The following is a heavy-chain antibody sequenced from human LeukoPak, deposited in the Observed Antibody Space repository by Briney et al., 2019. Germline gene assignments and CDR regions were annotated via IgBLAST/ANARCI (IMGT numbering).Heavy chain of an antibody. CDR3: GRRKFSCPWSDP. J-gene: IGHJ5*02. CDR2: IYPGDSRT. CDR1: GDTFATSW. D-gene: IGHD3-3*01. V-gene: IGHV5-51*01. Sequence: GESLKISCKGSGDTFATSWIGWVRQLPGKGLEWMGVIYPGDSRTRYNPSFQGQVTISADRSINTAYLQGNSLKAWDTAMYYCGRRKFSCPWSDPWGQGTLVTVSS.